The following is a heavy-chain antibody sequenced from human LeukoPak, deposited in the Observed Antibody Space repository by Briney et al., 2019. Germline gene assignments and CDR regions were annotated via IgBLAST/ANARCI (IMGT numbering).Heavy chain of an antibody. CDR3: ARERGSAWPIDFDY. CDR1: GFTFSSYE. J-gene: IGHJ4*02. V-gene: IGHV3-48*03. D-gene: IGHD6-19*01. Sequence: GGSLRLSCAASGFTFSSYEMNWVRQAPGKGLEWVSYISSSGSTIYYADSVKGRFTISRDNAKNSLYLQMSSLRVEDTAIYYCARERGSAWPIDFDYWGQGSLVTVSS. CDR2: ISSSGSTI.